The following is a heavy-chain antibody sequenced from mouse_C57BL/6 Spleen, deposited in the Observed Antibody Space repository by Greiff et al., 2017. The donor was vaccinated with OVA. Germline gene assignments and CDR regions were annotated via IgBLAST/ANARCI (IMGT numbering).Heavy chain of an antibody. J-gene: IGHJ3*01. CDR2: INPNNGGT. D-gene: IGHD2-3*01. V-gene: IGHV1-18*01. CDR3: ARSDYDGYYGFAY. Sequence: VQLQQSGPELVKPGASVKIPCKASGYTFTDYNMDWVKQSHGKSLEWIGDINPNNGGTIYNQKFKGKATLTVDKSSSTAYMELRSLTSEDTAVYYCARSDYDGYYGFAYWGQGTLVTVSA. CDR1: GYTFTDYN.